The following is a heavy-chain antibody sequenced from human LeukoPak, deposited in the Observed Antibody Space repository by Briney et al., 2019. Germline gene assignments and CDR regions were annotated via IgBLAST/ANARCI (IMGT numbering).Heavy chain of an antibody. CDR1: GVSVSSGDYY. V-gene: IGHV4-31*03. J-gene: IGHJ6*02. Sequence: SETLSLTCTVSGVSVSSGDYYWSWIRQHPGKGLEWIGYIYYSGSTYYNPSLKSRVTMSVDTSKNQFSLKLSSVTAADTALYYCARDSSQLLRRNYHYFGMDVWGQGTTVTVSS. CDR3: ARDSSQLLRRNYHYFGMDV. CDR2: IYYSGST. D-gene: IGHD2-2*01.